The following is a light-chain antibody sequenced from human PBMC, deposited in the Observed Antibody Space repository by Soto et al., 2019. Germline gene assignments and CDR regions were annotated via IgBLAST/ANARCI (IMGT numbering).Light chain of an antibody. J-gene: IGKJ1*01. CDR3: QHYNYWPPKT. CDR1: QSVGNN. CDR2: GAY. Sequence: IVMTQPPATLSVSPGERTTLACSASQSVGNNLAWYQQKPGQAPRLLIYGAYTRATGIPARFSGSGSGTDFTLTISSLQSEDFAVYYCQHYNYWPPKTFGQGTQVEI. V-gene: IGKV3-15*01.